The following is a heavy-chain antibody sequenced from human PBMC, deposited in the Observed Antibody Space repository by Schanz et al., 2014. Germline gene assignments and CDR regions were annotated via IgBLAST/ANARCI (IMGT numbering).Heavy chain of an antibody. Sequence: QAQLMESGGGVVQPGTSLILSCSVSGFSLNTYGIHWFRQPAGKGLEWVAVIWNNGVTKYYADSVKGRFTISRDNSENTLYLQMNSLSADDTAVLYCAKGMGYCSGGTCYDCYYYGLDVWGQGTTVTVSS. CDR3: AKGMGYCSGGTCYDCYYYGLDV. J-gene: IGHJ6*02. CDR2: IWNNGVTK. CDR1: GFSLNTYG. V-gene: IGHV3-33*06. D-gene: IGHD2-15*01.